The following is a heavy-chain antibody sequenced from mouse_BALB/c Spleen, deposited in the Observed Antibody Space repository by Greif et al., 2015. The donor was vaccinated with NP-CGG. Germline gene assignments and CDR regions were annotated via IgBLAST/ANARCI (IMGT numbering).Heavy chain of an antibody. D-gene: IGHD2-4*01. V-gene: IGHV2-5*01. Sequence: QVQLQQSGPGLVQPSQSLSITCTVSGFSLTSYGVHWVRQSPGKGLEWLGVIWRGGSTDYNAAFMSRLGITKDNSKSQVFFKMNSLQADDTAIYYCAKNDYDYFDYWGQGTTLTVSS. CDR2: IWRGGST. J-gene: IGHJ2*01. CDR1: GFSLTSYG. CDR3: AKNDYDYFDY.